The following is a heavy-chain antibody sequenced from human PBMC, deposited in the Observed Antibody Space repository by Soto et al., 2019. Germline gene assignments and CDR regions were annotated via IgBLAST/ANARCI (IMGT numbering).Heavy chain of an antibody. Sequence: EVQLVESGGGLVQPGGSLRLSCAASGFTFSDYWMTWVRQAPGEGLKWVANIKQDGSERNDVDSVKGRFTISRDNAKNSLDLQMNSLRAEDTAVYYCARETRGQYSPKDYWGQGTLVTVSS. CDR3: ARETRGQYSPKDY. J-gene: IGHJ4*02. V-gene: IGHV3-7*01. D-gene: IGHD5-18*01. CDR2: IKQDGSER. CDR1: GFTFSDYW.